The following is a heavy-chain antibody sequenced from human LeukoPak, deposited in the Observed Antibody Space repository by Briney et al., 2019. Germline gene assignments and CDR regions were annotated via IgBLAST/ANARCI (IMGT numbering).Heavy chain of an antibody. J-gene: IGHJ3*02. V-gene: IGHV4-38-2*01. CDR3: ARHTSDFYGPSAFDI. CDR1: GFTFSSYS. Sequence: GSLRLSCAASGFTFSSYSMNWVRQAPGKGLEWIGSIYHSGSTYYNPSLKSRVTISVDTSKNQFSLKLSSVTAADTAVYYCARHTSDFYGPSAFDIWGQGTMVTVSS. D-gene: IGHD3-22*01. CDR2: IYHSGST.